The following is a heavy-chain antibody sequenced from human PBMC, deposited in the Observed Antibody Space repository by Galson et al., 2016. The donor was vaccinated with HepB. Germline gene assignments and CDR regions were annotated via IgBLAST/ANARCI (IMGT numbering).Heavy chain of an antibody. V-gene: IGHV4-30-2*06. Sequence: TLSLTCAVSGASISSGGYSWTWIRQLPRKGLEWIGYIYHTGSTFYNPSLKSRVAISIDTSKNQFSLKLTSMTAADTAVYYCVRGYGGSAWDTWGQGTLVTVSS. CDR3: VRGYGGSAWDT. J-gene: IGHJ5*02. CDR1: GASISSGGYS. CDR2: IYHTGST. D-gene: IGHD5-12*01.